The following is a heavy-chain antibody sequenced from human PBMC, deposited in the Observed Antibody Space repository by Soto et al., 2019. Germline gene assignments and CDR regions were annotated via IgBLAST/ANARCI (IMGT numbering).Heavy chain of an antibody. CDR2: IYYSGST. CDR3: SGRNDFWSGSDY. CDR1: GGSISSYY. Sequence: SETLSLTCTVSGGSISSYYCSWIRQPPGKGLEWIGYIYYSGSTNYNPSLKSRVTISVDTSKNQFSLKLSSVTAADTAVYYCSGRNDFWSGSDYWGQGTLVTVS. J-gene: IGHJ4*02. D-gene: IGHD3-3*01. V-gene: IGHV4-59*01.